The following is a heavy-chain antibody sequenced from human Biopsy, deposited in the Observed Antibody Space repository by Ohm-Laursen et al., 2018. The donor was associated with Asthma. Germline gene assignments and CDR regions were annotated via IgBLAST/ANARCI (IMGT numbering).Heavy chain of an antibody. J-gene: IGHJ4*02. D-gene: IGHD4-17*01. Sequence: ASVKVSCNISGYSLTDLSMHWVRQAPGQGLEWMGGHDHEEGGTVNARRFQGRVTMTEDTSTDTAYVELSSLSSDDTAVYYCASDFPKDYVRYNFQFWGQGTLVTVSS. CDR2: HDHEEGGT. CDR3: ASDFPKDYVRYNFQF. V-gene: IGHV1-24*01. CDR1: GYSLTDLS.